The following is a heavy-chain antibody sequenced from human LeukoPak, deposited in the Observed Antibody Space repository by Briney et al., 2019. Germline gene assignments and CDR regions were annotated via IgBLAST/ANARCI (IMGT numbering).Heavy chain of an antibody. Sequence: ASVKVSCKASGYTFTSYYMHWVRQAPGQGLEWMGIINPSGGSTSYAQKFQGRVTMTRDTSTSTVYMELSSLRSEDTAVYYCARETVTPARTAAFDIWGQGTMVTVSS. V-gene: IGHV1-46*01. CDR2: INPSGGST. CDR1: GYTFTSYY. CDR3: ARETVTPARTAAFDI. J-gene: IGHJ3*02. D-gene: IGHD4-17*01.